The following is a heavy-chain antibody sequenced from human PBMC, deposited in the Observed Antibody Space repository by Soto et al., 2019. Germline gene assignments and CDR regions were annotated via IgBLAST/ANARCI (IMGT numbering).Heavy chain of an antibody. J-gene: IGHJ4*02. V-gene: IGHV3-30*18. CDR2: ISYDGSNK. CDR1: GFTFSSYG. D-gene: IGHD3-10*01. Sequence: QVQLVESGGGVVQPGRSLRLSCAASGFTFSSYGMHWVRQAPGKGLEWVAVISYDGSNKYYADSVKGRFTISRDNSKNTLYLQMNSPRASDTAVHYCAKGGHLGSGNYYNPYYFDYWGQGTLVTVSS. CDR3: AKGGHLGSGNYYNPYYFDY.